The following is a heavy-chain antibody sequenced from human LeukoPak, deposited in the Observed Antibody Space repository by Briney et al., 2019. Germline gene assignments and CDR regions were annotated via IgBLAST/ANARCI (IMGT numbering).Heavy chain of an antibody. V-gene: IGHV3-48*03. CDR1: GFTFSAYE. CDR2: ISGSGNSI. Sequence: PGGSLRLSCAASGFTFSAYEMNWVRQAPGKGLEPVSYISGSGNSISYADSVRGRFTISRDNAKNSLFLRMNSLRVEDTAIYYCVRDGRGYCGSTSCRPFDSWGRGTLVTVSS. D-gene: IGHD2-2*01. CDR3: VRDGRGYCGSTSCRPFDS. J-gene: IGHJ4*02.